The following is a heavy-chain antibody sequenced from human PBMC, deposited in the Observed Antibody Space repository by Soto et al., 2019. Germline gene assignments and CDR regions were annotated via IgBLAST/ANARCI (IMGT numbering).Heavy chain of an antibody. V-gene: IGHV4-39*07. CDR2: IFYSGST. J-gene: IGHJ4*02. D-gene: IGHD6-19*01. CDR1: GGSISSSSYY. Sequence: SETLSLTCTVSGGSISSSSYYWGWIRQPPGKGLEWIGSIFYSGSTYYNPSLRSRVTLSVDTSKNQFSLKLSSVTAADTAVYYCAAGYNSDWYYFDYWGQGTLVTVSS. CDR3: AAGYNSDWYYFDY.